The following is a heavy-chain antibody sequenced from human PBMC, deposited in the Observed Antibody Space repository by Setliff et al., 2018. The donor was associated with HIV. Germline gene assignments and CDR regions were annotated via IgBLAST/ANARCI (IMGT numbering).Heavy chain of an antibody. V-gene: IGHV3-74*01. CDR2: VNSDGSSK. Sequence: PGESLKISCAASGFTFDRYWMHWVRQAPGKGLVWVSRVNSDGSSKTYADSVKDRFTISRDNAKNTLHLQMNSLRAEDTGVYYCHSGYDTEEQSYFDYWGQGTLVTVSS. CDR3: HSGYDTEEQSYFDY. D-gene: IGHD5-12*01. J-gene: IGHJ4*02. CDR1: GFTFDRYW.